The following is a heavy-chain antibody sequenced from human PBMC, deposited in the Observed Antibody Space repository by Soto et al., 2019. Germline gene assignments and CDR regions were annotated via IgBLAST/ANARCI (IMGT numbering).Heavy chain of an antibody. CDR3: ARGERKVNWRPYFDT. V-gene: IGHV4-59*01. J-gene: IGHJ5*02. D-gene: IGHD1-26*01. Sequence: PSETLSLTCTVSGDSLSLYYWSWIRLSPGKGLEWIGYIYSTGSSNQNPSLRDGVAVSADASKNQFYLTLTSMTAADTAVYYCARGERKVNWRPYFDTWGQGIQVTVSS. CDR2: IYSTGSS. CDR1: GDSLSLYY.